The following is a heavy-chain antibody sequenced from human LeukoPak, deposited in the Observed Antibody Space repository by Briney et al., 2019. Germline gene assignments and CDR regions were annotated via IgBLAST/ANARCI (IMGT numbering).Heavy chain of an antibody. V-gene: IGHV4-38-2*01. D-gene: IGHD5-18*01. CDR2: IYHSGST. CDR3: ARADHRKDTAMDYFDY. J-gene: IGHJ4*02. CDR1: GYSISSGYY. Sequence: RTSETLSLTCAVSGYSISSGYYWGWIRQPPGKGLEWIGSIYHSGSTYYNPSLKSRVTISVDTSKNQFSLKLSSVTAADTAVYHCARADHRKDTAMDYFDYWGQGTLVAVSS.